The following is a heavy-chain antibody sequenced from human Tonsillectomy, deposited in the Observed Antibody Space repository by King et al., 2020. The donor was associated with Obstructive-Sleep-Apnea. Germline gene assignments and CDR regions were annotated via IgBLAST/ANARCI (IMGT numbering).Heavy chain of an antibody. J-gene: IGHJ4*02. CDR2: IRYDGSQK. CDR1: GVTFINYG. D-gene: IGHD7-27*01. CDR3: AKGWGNYFDY. V-gene: IGHV3-30*02. Sequence: VQLVESGGGVVQPGGSLRLSCAASGVTFINYGMHWVRQAPGKGLEWVAVIRYDGSQKYYADSVKGRSTISRDNANNTLELQMNSLRAEDTAMYYCAKGWGNYFDYWGQGTLVTVSS.